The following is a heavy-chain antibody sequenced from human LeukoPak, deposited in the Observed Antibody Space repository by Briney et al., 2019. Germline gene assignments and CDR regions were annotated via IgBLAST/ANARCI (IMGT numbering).Heavy chain of an antibody. J-gene: IGHJ4*02. CDR2: ISWNSGSI. V-gene: IGHV3-9*01. CDR3: ARDPPLSFRNKYYFDY. Sequence: PGGSLRLSCAASGFTFDDYAMHWVRQAPGKGLEWVSGISWNSGSIGYADSVKGRFTISRDNAKNSLYLQMNSLRAEDTAVYYCARDPPLSFRNKYYFDYWGQGTLVTVSS. D-gene: IGHD3-16*02. CDR1: GFTFDDYA.